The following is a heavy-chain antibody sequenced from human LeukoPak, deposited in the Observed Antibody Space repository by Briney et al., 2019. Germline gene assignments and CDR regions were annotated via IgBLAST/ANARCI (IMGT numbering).Heavy chain of an antibody. Sequence: GGSLRLSCAASGFTFSSSAMSWVRQAPGKGLEWVSAISDNGGYTYYADSVQGRFTISRDNSKSTPCLQMNSLRAEDTAVYYCAKQLGYCSDGSCYFPYWGQGTLVTVSS. D-gene: IGHD2-15*01. V-gene: IGHV3-23*01. J-gene: IGHJ4*02. CDR2: ISDNGGYT. CDR1: GFTFSSSA. CDR3: AKQLGYCSDGSCYFPY.